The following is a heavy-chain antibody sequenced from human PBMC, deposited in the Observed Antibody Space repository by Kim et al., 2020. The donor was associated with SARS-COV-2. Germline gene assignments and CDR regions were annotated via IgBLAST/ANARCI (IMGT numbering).Heavy chain of an antibody. J-gene: IGHJ4*02. CDR1: GGSISGYY. CDR3: ARDLYGSGSPYFDY. V-gene: IGHV4-59*01. CDR2: IYYSGST. Sequence: SETLSLTCTVSGGSISGYYWSWIRQPPGKGLEWIGYIYYSGSTNYNPSLRSRVTISVDTSKNQFSLKLSSVTAADTAVYYCARDLYGSGSPYFDYWGQGTLVTVSP. D-gene: IGHD3-10*01.